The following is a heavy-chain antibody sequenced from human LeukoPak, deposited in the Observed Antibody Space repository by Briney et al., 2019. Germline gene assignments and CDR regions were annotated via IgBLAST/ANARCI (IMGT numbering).Heavy chain of an antibody. V-gene: IGHV4-59*01. Sequence: SETLSLTCTVSGGSISSYYWSWVRQPPRKGLEWIGYIDYSGNTDYNPSLKSRVTISVDTSKNQFSLTLTSVTAADTAVYYCARVPPLGYCSGGSCYSDAFDIWGQGTMVTVSS. CDR3: ARVPPLGYCSGGSCYSDAFDI. CDR2: IDYSGNT. D-gene: IGHD2-15*01. J-gene: IGHJ3*02. CDR1: GGSISSYY.